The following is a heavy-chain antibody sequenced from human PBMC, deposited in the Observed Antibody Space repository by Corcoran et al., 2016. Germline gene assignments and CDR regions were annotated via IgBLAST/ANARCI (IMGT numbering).Heavy chain of an antibody. J-gene: IGHJ4*02. D-gene: IGHD5-18*01. CDR1: GFTFSSYS. Sequence: EVQLVESGGGLVQPGGSLRLSCAASGFTFSSYSMNWVRQAPGKGLEWVSYISSSSSSIYYADSVKGRFTRSRDNAKNSLYLQINSLRAEDTAVYYCARDRIQLWADYWGQGTLVTVSS. V-gene: IGHV3-48*04. CDR3: ARDRIQLWADY. CDR2: ISSSSSSI.